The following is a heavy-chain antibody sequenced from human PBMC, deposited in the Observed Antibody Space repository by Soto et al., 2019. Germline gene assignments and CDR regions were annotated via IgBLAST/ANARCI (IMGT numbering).Heavy chain of an antibody. CDR3: ARGSSSWENYYFYGLDV. J-gene: IGHJ6*02. CDR2: ISAGNGQT. Sequence: VKVSCKASGYSFTNHGIHWVRQAPGQRPEWMGWISAGNGQTKYSQRFQGRVSITRDTSASTAHLDLTSLTSGDTGVYYCARGSSSWENYYFYGLDVWGQGTTVTVSS. CDR1: GYSFTNHG. V-gene: IGHV1-3*01. D-gene: IGHD6-13*01.